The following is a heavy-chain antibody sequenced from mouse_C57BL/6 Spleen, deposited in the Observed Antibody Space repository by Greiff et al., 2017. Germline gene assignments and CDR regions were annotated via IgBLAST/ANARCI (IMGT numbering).Heavy chain of an antibody. CDR2: LDPSDSYT. J-gene: IGHJ2*01. CDR3: ARSAVGYFDY. V-gene: IGHV1-59*01. Sequence: QVQLQQPGAELVRPGTSVKLSCKASGYTFTSYWMHWVKQRPGQGLEWIGVLDPSDSYTNYNQQFKGKATCTVDTAYSTAYMQLSSLTAEDSAVYYCARSAVGYFDYWGQGTTLTVSS. D-gene: IGHD1-1*02. CDR1: GYTFTSYW.